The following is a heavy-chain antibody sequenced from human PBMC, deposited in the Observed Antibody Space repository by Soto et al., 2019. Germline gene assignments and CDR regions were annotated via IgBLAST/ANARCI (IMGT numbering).Heavy chain of an antibody. CDR2: TYYRSKWYN. J-gene: IGHJ6*02. V-gene: IGHV6-1*01. CDR1: GDSVSSNSAA. Sequence: SQTLSVTCAISGDSVSSNSAAWNWIRQSPSRDLEWLGRTYYRSKWYNDYAVSVKSRITINPDTSKNQFSLQLNSVTPEDTAVYYCARDLTGIAVAGLYYYYYGMDVWGQGTTVTVSS. D-gene: IGHD6-19*01. CDR3: ARDLTGIAVAGLYYYYYGMDV.